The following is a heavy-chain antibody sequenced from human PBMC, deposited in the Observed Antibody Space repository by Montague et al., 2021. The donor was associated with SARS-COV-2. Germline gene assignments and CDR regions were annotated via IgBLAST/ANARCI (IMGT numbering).Heavy chain of an antibody. CDR1: GFTFSSYD. CDR2: IGSAGDT. J-gene: IGHJ6*02. D-gene: IGHD3-9*01. V-gene: IGHV3-13*01. CDR3: ARGLRYFDWSPYGMDV. Sequence: SLRLSCAASGFTFSSYDMHWVRQTTGKGLEWVSAIGSAGDTYYPGSVKGRFTISRENAKNSLYLQMSSLRAGDTAVYYCARGLRYFDWSPYGMDVWGQGTTVTVSS.